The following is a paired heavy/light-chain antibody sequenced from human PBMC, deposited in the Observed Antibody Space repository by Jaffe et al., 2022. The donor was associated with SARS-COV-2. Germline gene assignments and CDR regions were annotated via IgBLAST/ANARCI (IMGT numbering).Heavy chain of an antibody. CDR3: ARGSDSSGYYSDY. D-gene: IGHD3-22*01. CDR1: GFTFSLYG. J-gene: IGHJ4*02. Sequence: EVQLVESGGGLVKPGGSLRLSCAASGFTFSLYGMNWVRQAPGKGLEWVSSISSSNIFYADSVKGRFTISRDNARNSLYLQMNTLRAEDTAVYYCARGSDSSGYYSDYWGQGTLVTVSS. CDR2: ISSSNI. V-gene: IGHV3-21*01.
Light chain of an antibody. Sequence: QSALTQPASVSGSPGQSITISCTGTSRDVGVFNYVSWYQQHPGKAPRLMIYDVSYRPSGVSNRFSGSKSGNTASLTISGLQADDEADYYCNSYTTSSTWVFGGGTKLTVL. J-gene: IGLJ3*02. V-gene: IGLV2-14*01. CDR1: SRDVGVFNY. CDR2: DVS. CDR3: NSYTTSSTWV.